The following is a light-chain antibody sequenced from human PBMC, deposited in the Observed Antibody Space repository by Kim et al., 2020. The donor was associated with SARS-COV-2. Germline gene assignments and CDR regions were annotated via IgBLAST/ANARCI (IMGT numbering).Light chain of an antibody. J-gene: IGLJ3*02. CDR3: MIWPSNAWV. CDR1: SDSNVGSNN. V-gene: IGLV5-37*01. CDR2: YYSDADK. Sequence: LTGTLPSDSNVGSNNIYWYQQKPGRPPRYLLYYYSDADKGQRSGVPSRFSGSKDASANTVILLISGLQSEDEADYYCMIWPSNAWVFGGGTQLAVL.